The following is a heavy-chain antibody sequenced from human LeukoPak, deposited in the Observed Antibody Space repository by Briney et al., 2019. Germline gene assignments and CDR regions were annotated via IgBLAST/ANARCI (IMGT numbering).Heavy chain of an antibody. CDR2: ISAYNGNT. CDR3: ATDRGVSYGLDAFDI. J-gene: IGHJ3*02. Sequence: PRASVKVSCKASGYTFTSYGISWVRQAPGQGLEWMGWISAYNGNTNYAQKLQGRVTMTTDTSTSTAYMELRSLRSEDTAVYYCATDRGVSYGLDAFDIWGQGTMVTVSS. D-gene: IGHD1-26*01. CDR1: GYTFTSYG. V-gene: IGHV1-18*01.